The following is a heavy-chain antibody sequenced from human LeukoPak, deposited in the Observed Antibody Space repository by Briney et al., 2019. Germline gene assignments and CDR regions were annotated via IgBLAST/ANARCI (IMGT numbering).Heavy chain of an antibody. CDR3: ARLITGGVYYMDV. V-gene: IGHV4-39*07. Sequence: KPSETLSLTCTVSGASISSSAWYWGWIRQPPGKGLEWIGILYYSGSTYYNPSLKSRVTLSVDTSKNQFSLRLSSVTAADTAVYYCARLITGGVYYMDVWGKGTTVTVSS. CDR2: LYYSGST. CDR1: GASISSSAWY. J-gene: IGHJ6*03. D-gene: IGHD1-14*01.